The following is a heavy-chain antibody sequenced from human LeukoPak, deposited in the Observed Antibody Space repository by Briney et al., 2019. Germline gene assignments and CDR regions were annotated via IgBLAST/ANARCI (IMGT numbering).Heavy chain of an antibody. CDR1: GFTFSSYS. CDR2: ISSSSSTI. D-gene: IGHD3-10*01. Sequence: PGGSLRLSCAASGFTFSSYSMNWVRQAPGKGLEWVSYISSSSSTIYYADSVKGRFTISRDNAKNSLYLQMNSLRAEDTAVYYCARDRPYGSGSYKFDYWGQGTLVTVSS. CDR3: ARDRPYGSGSYKFDY. V-gene: IGHV3-48*04. J-gene: IGHJ4*02.